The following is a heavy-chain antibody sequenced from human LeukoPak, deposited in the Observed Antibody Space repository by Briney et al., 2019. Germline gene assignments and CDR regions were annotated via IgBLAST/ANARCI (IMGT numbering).Heavy chain of an antibody. Sequence: GGSLRLSCAASGFTFSSYEMNWLRQAPGKGLEWVSYISSSGSTIYYADSVKGRLTISRDNAKNSLYLQMNSLSADDTPVYDVEGDKVWGRRHLDAFDYWAREPWSPSPQ. J-gene: IGHJ4*02. CDR2: ISSSGSTI. CDR1: GFTFSSYE. CDR3: EGDKVWGRRHLDAFDY. D-gene: IGHD7-27*01. V-gene: IGHV3-48*03.